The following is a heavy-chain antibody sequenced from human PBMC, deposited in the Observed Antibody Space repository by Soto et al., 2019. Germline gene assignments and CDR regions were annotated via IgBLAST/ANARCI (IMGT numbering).Heavy chain of an antibody. J-gene: IGHJ4*02. D-gene: IGHD3-16*01. CDR1: GFTFSNAW. CDR3: STETIAAFRGVLDY. Sequence: EVDLVQSGGGLIKPGGSLRLSCATSGFTFSNAWMSWVRQAPGKGLEWVGRIKSKTSGSTTDYAAVVKGRFTISRDDSRNRLDLQLDSLRTEDTAVYFCSTETIAAFRGVLDYWGQGALVTVSS. V-gene: IGHV3-15*01. CDR2: IKSKTSGSTT.